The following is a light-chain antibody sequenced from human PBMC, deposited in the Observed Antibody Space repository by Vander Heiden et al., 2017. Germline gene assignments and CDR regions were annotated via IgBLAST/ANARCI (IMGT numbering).Light chain of an antibody. V-gene: IGLV3-25*03. CDR2: KDS. J-gene: IGLJ3*02. CDR1: ALPKQY. Sequence: HEPTPPPSGSVSPGQTARISCSGDALPKQYAYWYQQKPGQAPVLVIYKDSERPSGIPERFSGSSSGTTVTLTISGVQAEDEADYYCQSADSSGTYRVFGGGTKLTVL. CDR3: QSADSSGTYRV.